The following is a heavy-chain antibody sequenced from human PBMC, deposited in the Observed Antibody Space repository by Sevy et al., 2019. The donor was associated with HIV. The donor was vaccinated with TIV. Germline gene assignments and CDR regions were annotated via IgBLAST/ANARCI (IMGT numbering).Heavy chain of an antibody. Sequence: GGSLRLSCAVSGFSFDSYGMTWVRQAPGKGLEWVSGISGSGTRTYYADSVKGRFIISRDNSKNTLYLQMNSLRSEDKDLYYCAKRGGGHYDPDEIGYYFYYYNMDVWGKGTTVTVSS. D-gene: IGHD3-22*01. CDR1: GFSFDSYG. J-gene: IGHJ6*03. V-gene: IGHV3-23*01. CDR3: AKRGGGHYDPDEIGYYFYYYNMDV. CDR2: ISGSGTRT.